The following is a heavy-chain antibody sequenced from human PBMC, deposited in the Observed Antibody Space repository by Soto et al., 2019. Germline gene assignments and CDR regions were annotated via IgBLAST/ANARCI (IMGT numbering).Heavy chain of an antibody. Sequence: SQTLSLTCAISGDSVSSNSAAWNWIRQSPSRGLEWLGRTYYRSKWYNDYAVSVKSRITINPDTSKNQFSLQLNSVTPEDTAVYYCARDLWIAARWDYYYYGMDVWGQGTTVTVSS. J-gene: IGHJ6*02. CDR2: TYYRSKWYN. CDR1: GDSVSSNSAA. D-gene: IGHD6-6*01. CDR3: ARDLWIAARWDYYYYGMDV. V-gene: IGHV6-1*01.